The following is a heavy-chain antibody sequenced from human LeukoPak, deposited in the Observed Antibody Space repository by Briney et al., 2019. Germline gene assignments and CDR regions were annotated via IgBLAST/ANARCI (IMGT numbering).Heavy chain of an antibody. CDR3: ARLERGGDYDLDR. Sequence: SETLSATCSVSGGSIRSSSYYSGWIRQPPGKGLEWVGSIYYSGYTYYSPSLKSRVTISVDTSKNQFSLKVSPVAAADPAGDYCARLERGGDYDLDRRGQGSLVTVSP. CDR1: GGSIRSSSYY. V-gene: IGHV4-39*01. J-gene: IGHJ4*02. D-gene: IGHD4-17*01. CDR2: IYYSGYT.